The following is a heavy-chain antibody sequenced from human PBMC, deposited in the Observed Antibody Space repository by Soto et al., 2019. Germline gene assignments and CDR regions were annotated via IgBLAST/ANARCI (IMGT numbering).Heavy chain of an antibody. J-gene: IGHJ4*02. CDR3: ASDIAARNYDFDY. CDR2: IYHSGST. CDR1: GYSISSGYY. V-gene: IGHV4-38-2*01. Sequence: KASETLSLTCAVSGYSISSGYYWGWIRQPPGKGLEWIGSIYHSGSTYYNPSLKSRVTISVDTSKNQFSLKLSSVTAADTAVYYCASDIAARNYDFDYWGQGTLVTVSS. D-gene: IGHD6-6*01.